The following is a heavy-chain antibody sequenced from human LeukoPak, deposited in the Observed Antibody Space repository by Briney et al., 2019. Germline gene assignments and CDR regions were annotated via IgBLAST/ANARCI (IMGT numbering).Heavy chain of an antibody. D-gene: IGHD3-10*01. Sequence: GGSLRLSCAASGFTFSSYGMHWVRQAPGKGLEWVAFIRYDGSNTYYADSVKGRFTISRDNSKNTLYLQMNSLRAEDTAVFCCAKDVWDYYGSGTYYTYFDYWGQGALVTVSS. V-gene: IGHV3-30*02. J-gene: IGHJ4*02. CDR2: IRYDGSNT. CDR1: GFTFSSYG. CDR3: AKDVWDYYGSGTYYTYFDY.